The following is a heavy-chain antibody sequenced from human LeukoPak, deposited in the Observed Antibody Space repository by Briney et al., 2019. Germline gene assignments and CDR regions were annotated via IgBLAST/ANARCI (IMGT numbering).Heavy chain of an antibody. Sequence: GGSLRLSCSTSGFTFGDFAMNWVRQAPGRGLEWVGLIRGKVYGGTADYDASVKGRFTISRDDSKSIAYLQMNSLKIEDTAVYYCSREEYCSGTSCFDYWGQGTLVTVSS. CDR2: IRGKVYGGTA. CDR1: GFTFGDFA. J-gene: IGHJ4*02. D-gene: IGHD2-2*01. V-gene: IGHV3-49*04. CDR3: SREEYCSGTSCFDY.